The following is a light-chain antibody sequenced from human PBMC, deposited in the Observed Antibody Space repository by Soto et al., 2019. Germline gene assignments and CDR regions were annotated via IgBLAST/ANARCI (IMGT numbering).Light chain of an antibody. V-gene: IGLV2-23*01. J-gene: IGLJ1*01. Sequence: QSALTQPASVSGSPGQSITISCTGTSSDVGSYNLVSWYQQHPGKAPKLMIYEGSKRPPGVSNRFSSSKSGNTASLTISGLQAEDEADYYCSSYAGISTYVFGNGNKVTV. CDR2: EGS. CDR1: SSDVGSYNL. CDR3: SSYAGISTYV.